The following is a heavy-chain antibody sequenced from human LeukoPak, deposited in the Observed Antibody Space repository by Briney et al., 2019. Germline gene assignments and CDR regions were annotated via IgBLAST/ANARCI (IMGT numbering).Heavy chain of an antibody. CDR1: GGTFSSYA. CDR2: IIPILGIA. J-gene: IGHJ6*02. Sequence: SVKVSCKASGGTFSSYAISWVRQAPGQGLEWMGRIIPILGIANYAQKFQGRVTITADKSTSTAYMELSSLRSEDTAVYYCARDGSTHYDFWSGYYDYYYGMDVWGQGTTVTVSS. D-gene: IGHD3-3*01. V-gene: IGHV1-69*04. CDR3: ARDGSTHYDFWSGYYDYYYGMDV.